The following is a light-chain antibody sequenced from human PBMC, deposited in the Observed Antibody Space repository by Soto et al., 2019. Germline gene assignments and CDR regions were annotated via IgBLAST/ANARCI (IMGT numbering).Light chain of an antibody. Sequence: QSALTQPASVSGSPGQSITISCTGTSSDIGGYNYVTWYQQHPGKAPKLMIYDVSKRPSGVSNRFSGSKSGNTASLTISGLQAEDEADYYCSSYKRSATLVVFGGGTKLTVL. CDR1: SSDIGGYNY. CDR2: DVS. V-gene: IGLV2-14*03. J-gene: IGLJ2*01. CDR3: SSYKRSATLVV.